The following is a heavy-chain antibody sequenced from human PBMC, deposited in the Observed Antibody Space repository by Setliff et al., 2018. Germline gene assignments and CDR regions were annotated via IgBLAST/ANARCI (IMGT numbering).Heavy chain of an antibody. Sequence: PGESLRLSCEASGFTFSSYAMNWVRQAPGKGLEWVPGIRSNGGATYYAHSVKGRFTISRDNSKSTLYLELDSLRAEDTAIYYCAKDSTGRDAFDIWGHGTMVTVSS. CDR1: GFTFSSYA. CDR2: IRSNGGAT. CDR3: AKDSTGRDAFDI. J-gene: IGHJ3*02. V-gene: IGHV3-23*01.